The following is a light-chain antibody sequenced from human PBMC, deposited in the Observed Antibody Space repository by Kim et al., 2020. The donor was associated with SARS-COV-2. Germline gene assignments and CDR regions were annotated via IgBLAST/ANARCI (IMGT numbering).Light chain of an antibody. J-gene: IGKJ4*01. CDR2: KVS. CDR3: MHNTNWPPT. CDR1: QSLVHRDGNTY. Sequence: DIVMTQSPLSLPVTLGQPASISCKSSQSLVHRDGNTYLNWFHQRPGQSPRRLIHKVSNRDSGVPDRFSGSGSGTDFTLTISRVEADDVGVYYCMHNTNWPPTFGGGTKVDIK. V-gene: IGKV2-30*02.